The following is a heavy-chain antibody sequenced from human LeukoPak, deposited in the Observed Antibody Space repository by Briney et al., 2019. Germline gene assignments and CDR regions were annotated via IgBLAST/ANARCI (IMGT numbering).Heavy chain of an antibody. V-gene: IGHV5-51*01. D-gene: IGHD2-15*01. Sequence: GESLKISCNGSGYNFACYWIGWVRQMPGKGLEWMGIIYPGDSDTRYSPSFQGQVTISADKSISTAYVQWSSLKASDTAMYYCARQGRSRGDYWGQGTLVTVSS. J-gene: IGHJ4*02. CDR1: GYNFACYW. CDR2: IYPGDSDT. CDR3: ARQGRSRGDY.